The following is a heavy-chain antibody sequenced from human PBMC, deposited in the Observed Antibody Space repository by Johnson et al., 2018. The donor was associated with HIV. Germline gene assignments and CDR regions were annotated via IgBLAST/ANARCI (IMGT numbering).Heavy chain of an antibody. CDR1: GFTFSSYA. J-gene: IGHJ3*02. Sequence: QVQLVESGGGLVQPGGSLRLSCAASGFTFSSYAMHWVRQAPGKGLEWVAVISYDGSEKYYADSVKGRFTISRDNAKNTLYLHMNSLRAEDTAVYYCAREVDGFDIWGQGTMVTVSS. CDR3: AREVDGFDI. CDR2: ISYDGSEK. V-gene: IGHV3-30*04.